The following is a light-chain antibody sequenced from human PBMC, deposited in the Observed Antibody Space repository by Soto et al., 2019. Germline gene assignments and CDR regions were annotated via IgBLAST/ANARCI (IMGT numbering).Light chain of an antibody. CDR1: SSDIGAYDY. CDR2: EVN. CDR3: ASYAGL. J-gene: IGLJ2*01. Sequence: QSALTQPPSASGSPGQSVTISCAGTSSDIGAYDYVSWYQQHPGKAPKLIIYEVNKRPSGVPDRFSGSKSGNTASLTVSGLQTEDEAEYYCASYAGLFGGGTKVTVL. V-gene: IGLV2-8*01.